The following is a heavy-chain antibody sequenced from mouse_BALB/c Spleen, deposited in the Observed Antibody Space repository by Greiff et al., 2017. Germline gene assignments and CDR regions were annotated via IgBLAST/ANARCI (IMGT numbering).Heavy chain of an antibody. V-gene: IGHV5-4*02. J-gene: IGHJ4*01. CDR1: GFTFSDYY. D-gene: IGHD2-1*01. CDR2: ISDGGSYT. CDR3: ARSYGKNAMDY. Sequence: EVKLVESGGGLVKPGGSLKLSCAASGFTFSDYYMYWVRQTPEKRLEWVATISDGGSYTYYPDSVKGRFTISRDNAKNNLYLQMSSLKSEDTAMYYCARSYGKNAMDYWGQGTSVTVSS.